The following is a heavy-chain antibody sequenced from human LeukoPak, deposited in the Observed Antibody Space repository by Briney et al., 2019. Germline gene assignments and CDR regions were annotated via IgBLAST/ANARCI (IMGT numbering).Heavy chain of an antibody. D-gene: IGHD3-10*01. CDR3: ARAASLGFGELLDY. CDR2: IYYSGST. V-gene: IGHV4-30-4*01. J-gene: IGHJ4*02. CDR1: GGPISSGDYY. Sequence: SETLSLTCTVSGGPISSGDYYWSWIRQPPGQGLEWIGHIYYSGSTYYNPPLKSRVTISVDTSKNQFALELSSVTAADTAVYYCARAASLGFGELLDYWGQGTLVTVSS.